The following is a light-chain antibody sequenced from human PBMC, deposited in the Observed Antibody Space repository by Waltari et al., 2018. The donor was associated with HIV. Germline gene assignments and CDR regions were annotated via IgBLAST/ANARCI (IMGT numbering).Light chain of an antibody. CDR1: QTLVRHGYTY. CDR2: KVS. V-gene: IGKV2-24*01. J-gene: IGKJ2*01. Sequence: DIVLTQTPLSSPISPGQPASISCRSGQTLVRHGYTYLSWLHQRPGQPPRLLIHKVSNRFSGVPDRFSGSGAGTDFTLKISNVEAEDVGVYYCMQTAQFPYTFGQGTKLEI. CDR3: MQTAQFPYT.